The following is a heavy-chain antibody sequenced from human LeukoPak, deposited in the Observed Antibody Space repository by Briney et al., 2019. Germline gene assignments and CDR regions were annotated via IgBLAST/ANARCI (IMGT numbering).Heavy chain of an antibody. D-gene: IGHD5-12*01. CDR1: GYTFTSYG. J-gene: IGHJ6*02. V-gene: IGHV1-18*01. CDR3: ARDPQDGYDSGYYGMDV. Sequence: GASVKVSCKASGYTFTSYGISWVRQAPGQGLEWMGWISAYNGNTNYAQKLQGRVTMTTDTSTSTAYMELRSLRSDDTAVYYCARDPQDGYDSGYYGMDVWGQGTTVTVSS. CDR2: ISAYNGNT.